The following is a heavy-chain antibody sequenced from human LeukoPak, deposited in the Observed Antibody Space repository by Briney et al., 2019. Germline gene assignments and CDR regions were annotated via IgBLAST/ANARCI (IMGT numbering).Heavy chain of an antibody. CDR2: ISWNSGSI. Sequence: GGSLRLSCAASGFTFDYYAMHWVRQAPGKGLEWVSGISWNSGSIGYADSVKGRFTISRDNAKNSLYLQMNSLRAEDTALYYCAKEQQLADYYYYGMDVWGQGTTVTVSS. D-gene: IGHD6-13*01. V-gene: IGHV3-9*01. CDR3: AKEQQLADYYYYGMDV. J-gene: IGHJ6*02. CDR1: GFTFDYYA.